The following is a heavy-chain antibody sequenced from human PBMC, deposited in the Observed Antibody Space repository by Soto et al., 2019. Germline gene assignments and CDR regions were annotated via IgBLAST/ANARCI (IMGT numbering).Heavy chain of an antibody. CDR1: GFAFSNAW. CDR3: TTRRGYSYGYGLMFDY. CDR2: IKSKTDGGTT. Sequence: LRLSCAASGFAFSNAWMNWVRQAPGKGLEWVGRIKSKTDGGTTDYAAPVKGRFTISRDDSKNTLYLQMNSLKTEDTAVYYCTTRRGYSYGYGLMFDYWGQGTLVTVSS. V-gene: IGHV3-15*07. D-gene: IGHD5-18*01. J-gene: IGHJ4*02.